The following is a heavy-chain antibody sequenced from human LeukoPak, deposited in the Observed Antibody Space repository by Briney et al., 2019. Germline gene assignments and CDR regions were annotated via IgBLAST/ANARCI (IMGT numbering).Heavy chain of an antibody. Sequence: SETLSLTCTVSGASVSSHYWSWIRQPPGKGLEWIGYVSYSGGTNYNPSLKSRVTISLDTSKDQFSLRLNSVTAADTAVYYCARLSSYYDFWSPLDYWGQGTLVTVSS. CDR2: VSYSGGT. V-gene: IGHV4-59*02. CDR1: GASVSSHY. CDR3: ARLSSYYDFWSPLDY. D-gene: IGHD3-3*01. J-gene: IGHJ4*02.